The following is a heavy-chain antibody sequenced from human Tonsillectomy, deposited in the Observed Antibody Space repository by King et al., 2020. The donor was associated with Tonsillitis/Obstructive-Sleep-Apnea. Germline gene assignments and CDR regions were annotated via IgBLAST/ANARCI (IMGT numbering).Heavy chain of an antibody. J-gene: IGHJ4*02. CDR3: AKAMVQGIIITIFDY. V-gene: IGHV3-23*04. D-gene: IGHD3-10*01. CDR2: ISGGGGIT. Sequence: VQLVESGGGLVQPGGSLRLSCAASGITFSSYAMSWVRQAPGKGLEWVSTISGGGGITYYADSGKGRFTISRDNSKNTLVLQMNSLRAEDTAVYYCAKAMVQGIIITIFDYWGQGTLVTVSS. CDR1: GITFSSYA.